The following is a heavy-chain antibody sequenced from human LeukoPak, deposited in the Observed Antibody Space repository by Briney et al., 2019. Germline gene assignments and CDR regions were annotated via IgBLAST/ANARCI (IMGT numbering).Heavy chain of an antibody. V-gene: IGHV3-48*03. J-gene: IGHJ3*02. D-gene: IGHD3-10*01. Sequence: HAGGSLTLPCAASGFPFSSYDVICVRQATGKGLEWVSYIISSGSTIYYADSVKGRFTISRDNAKNSLYLQMNSLRAEDTAGYYCARVVDSGSGSSNDLMEAFDIWGQGTMVTVSS. CDR3: ARVVDSGSGSSNDLMEAFDI. CDR1: GFPFSSYD. CDR2: IISSGSTI.